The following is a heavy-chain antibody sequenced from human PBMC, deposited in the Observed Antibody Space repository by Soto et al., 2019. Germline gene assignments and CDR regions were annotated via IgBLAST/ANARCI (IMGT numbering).Heavy chain of an antibody. D-gene: IGHD2-2*01. V-gene: IGHV1-69*01. CDR1: GGTFSSHS. J-gene: IGHJ6*02. Sequence: QVQLVQSGAEVKKPGSSVKVSCKVSGGTFSSHSINWVRQAPGQGPEWMGGIIPSFGTENYAQKFQGRVTITADESTSPAYMELSSLTSEDTALYYCSTSVYCSTTSCYYYYGLDVWGQGTTVIVSS. CDR3: STSVYCSTTSCYYYYGLDV. CDR2: IIPSFGTE.